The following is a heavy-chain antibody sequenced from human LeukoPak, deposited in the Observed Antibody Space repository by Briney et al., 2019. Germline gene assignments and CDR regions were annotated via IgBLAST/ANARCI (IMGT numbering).Heavy chain of an antibody. J-gene: IGHJ3*02. CDR3: AVDSSGYYYVGNDAFDI. Sequence: ASVKVSCKASGYTFTGYYMHWVRQAPGQGLEWMGWINPNSGGTNYAQKFQGRVTMTRDTSISTAYMELSRLRSDDTAVYYCAVDSSGYYYVGNDAFDIWGQGTMVTVSS. D-gene: IGHD3-22*01. CDR1: GYTFTGYY. V-gene: IGHV1-2*02. CDR2: INPNSGGT.